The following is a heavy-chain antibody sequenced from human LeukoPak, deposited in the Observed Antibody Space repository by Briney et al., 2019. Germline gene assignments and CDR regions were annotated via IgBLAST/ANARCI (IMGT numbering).Heavy chain of an antibody. CDR1: GFNFWNTG. Sequence: GGSLRLSCAVAGFNFWNTGMSWVRQAPGKGLEWVSAIGGGGSDTKYTDSVKGRFTILRDIPKNTLYLQMNSLRAEDTAVYFCAKDVFRWAFDIWGQGTMVTVSA. D-gene: IGHD5-24*01. J-gene: IGHJ3*02. V-gene: IGHV3-23*01. CDR3: AKDVFRWAFDI. CDR2: IGGGGSDT.